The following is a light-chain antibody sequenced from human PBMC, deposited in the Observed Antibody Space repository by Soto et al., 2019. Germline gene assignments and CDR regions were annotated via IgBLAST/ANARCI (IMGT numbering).Light chain of an antibody. V-gene: IGKV1-9*01. J-gene: IGKJ4*01. CDR3: QQRNSYPLT. CDR1: QGITSF. Sequence: DIQLTQSPSFLSASVGDRVSITCRASQGITSFLAWYQQIPGKAPKLLIYTASTLQIGVPPRFSGSESGTEFTLTISSLQPEDFGTYYCQQRNSYPLTFGGGTRVAIK. CDR2: TAS.